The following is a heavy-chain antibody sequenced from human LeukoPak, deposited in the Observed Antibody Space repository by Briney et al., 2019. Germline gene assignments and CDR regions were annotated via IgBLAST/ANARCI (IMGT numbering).Heavy chain of an antibody. V-gene: IGHV3-49*04. CDR2: IRNKDHGGTA. CDR1: GFRLGDYA. D-gene: IGHD2-2*01. CDR3: TTEGGLGYCSGTSCSSGR. Sequence: PGGSLRLSCRSSGFRLGDYAMSWVRQAPGKGLEWVGFIRNKDHGGTADYAASVEGRVTISRDDSKNIAYLQMNSLKTEDSAVYYCTTEGGLGYCSGTSCSSGRWGQGTLVTVSS. J-gene: IGHJ4*02.